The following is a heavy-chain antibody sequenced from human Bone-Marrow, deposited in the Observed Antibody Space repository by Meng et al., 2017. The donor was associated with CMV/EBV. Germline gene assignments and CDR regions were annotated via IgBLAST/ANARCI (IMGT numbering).Heavy chain of an antibody. J-gene: IGHJ6*02. V-gene: IGHV4-59*01. CDR2: IYYSGST. D-gene: IGHD1-14*01. CDR1: GGSISSYY. CDR3: ARVGTTRRIYGMDV. Sequence: SETLSLTCTVSGGSISSYYWSWIRQPPGKGLEWIGYIYYSGSTNYNPSLKSRVTISVDTSKNQFSLKLGSVTAADTAVYYCARVGTTRRIYGMDVWGQATTVTVSS.